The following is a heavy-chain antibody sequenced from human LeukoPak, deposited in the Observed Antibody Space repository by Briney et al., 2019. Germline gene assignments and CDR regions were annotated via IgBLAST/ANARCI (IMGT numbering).Heavy chain of an antibody. V-gene: IGHV3-23*01. Sequence: PGGSLRLSCAASGFTFSSYAMSWVRQAPGRGLEWVSPISGSGGSTYYADSVKGRFTISRDNSKNTLYLQMNSLRAEDTAVYYCALAYREDYFDYWGQGTLVTVSS. J-gene: IGHJ4*02. CDR1: GFTFSSYA. CDR3: ALAYREDYFDY. D-gene: IGHD1-26*01. CDR2: ISGSGGST.